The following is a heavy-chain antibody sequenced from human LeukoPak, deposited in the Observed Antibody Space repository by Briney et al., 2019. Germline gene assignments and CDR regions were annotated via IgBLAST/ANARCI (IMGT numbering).Heavy chain of an antibody. V-gene: IGHV3-15*01. Sequence: PGGSLRLSCAASGFTFSSYAMSWVRQAPGKGLEWVGRIKSKTDGGTTDYAAPVKGRFTISRDDSKNTLYLQMNSLKTEDTAVYYCTTAVADDYYYYGMDVWGQGTTVTVSS. CDR2: IKSKTDGGTT. J-gene: IGHJ6*02. CDR3: TTAVADDYYYYGMDV. CDR1: GFTFSSYA. D-gene: IGHD6-19*01.